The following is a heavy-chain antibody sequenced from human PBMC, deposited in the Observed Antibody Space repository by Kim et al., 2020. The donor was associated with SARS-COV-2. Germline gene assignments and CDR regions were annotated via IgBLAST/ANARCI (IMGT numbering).Heavy chain of an antibody. Sequence: SETLSLTCTVSGASVSSGIYHWGWIRQPPGKGLEWIATIYSSGNTYYNPSLKSRVTISVDTSKNQFSLKLTSVTAADTAIYYCATIGGVTMVRGVVYYYYATDVWGQGTTVTVSS. CDR1: GASVSSGIYH. J-gene: IGHJ6*02. D-gene: IGHD3-10*01. V-gene: IGHV4-39*01. CDR2: IYSSGNT. CDR3: ATIGGVTMVRGVVYYYYATDV.